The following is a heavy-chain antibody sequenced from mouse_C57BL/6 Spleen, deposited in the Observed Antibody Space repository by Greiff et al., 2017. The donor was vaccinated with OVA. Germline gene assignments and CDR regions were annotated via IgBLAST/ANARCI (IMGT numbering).Heavy chain of an antibody. CDR1: GFSLTSYG. Sequence: QVQLKESGPGLVAPSQSLSITCTASGFSLTSYGVHWVRQPPGKGLEWLVVIWSDGSTTYNSAHKSRLSIIKDNSKCQVFLKMNSLQTDDTAMYYCARHYYGSSYWYFDVWGTGTTVTVSS. CDR3: ARHYYGSSYWYFDV. CDR2: IWSDGST. D-gene: IGHD1-1*01. J-gene: IGHJ1*03. V-gene: IGHV2-6-1*01.